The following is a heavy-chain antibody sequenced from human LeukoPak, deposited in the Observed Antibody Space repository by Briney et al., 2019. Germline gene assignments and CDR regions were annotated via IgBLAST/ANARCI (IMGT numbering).Heavy chain of an antibody. CDR3: ANEYSKGDI. Sequence: GGSLRLSCAVSGFKFNSYWMNWVRQAPGKGLEWVSSISSSSSYIYYADSVKGRFTISRDNAKNTLYLQMNSLRAEDTAVYYCANEYSKGDIWGQGTMVTVSS. CDR2: ISSSSSYI. D-gene: IGHD2/OR15-2a*01. CDR1: GFKFNSYW. J-gene: IGHJ3*02. V-gene: IGHV3-21*04.